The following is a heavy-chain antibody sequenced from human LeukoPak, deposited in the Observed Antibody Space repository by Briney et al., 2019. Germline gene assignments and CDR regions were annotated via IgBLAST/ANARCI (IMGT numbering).Heavy chain of an antibody. CDR2: ISAYNGNT. D-gene: IGHD3-22*01. V-gene: IGHV1-18*04. CDR3: ARDLVHYYDSSGYYTALPFDY. Sequence: GASVKVSCKASGYTFTGYYMHWVRQAPGQGLEWMGWISAYNGNTNYAQKLQGRVTMTTDTSTSTAYMELRSLRSDDTAVYYCARDLVHYYDSSGYYTALPFDYWGQGTLVTVSS. CDR1: GYTFTGYY. J-gene: IGHJ4*02.